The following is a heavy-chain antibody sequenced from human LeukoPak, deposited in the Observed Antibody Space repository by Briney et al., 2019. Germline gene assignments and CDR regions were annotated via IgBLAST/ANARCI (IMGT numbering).Heavy chain of an antibody. CDR3: ATAPVRGSRGWLDDVFDI. Sequence: PSETLSLTCGVPGVSISSSNWWIWVRQSPGKGLEWIGEIYHSGTTNYNPSLKSRVTISLDKSKNQFSLKLTSVTAADTAVYYCATAPVRGSRGWLDDVFDIWGQGTMVSVPS. V-gene: IGHV4-4*02. J-gene: IGHJ3*02. CDR1: GVSISSSNW. D-gene: IGHD3-10*01. CDR2: IYHSGTT.